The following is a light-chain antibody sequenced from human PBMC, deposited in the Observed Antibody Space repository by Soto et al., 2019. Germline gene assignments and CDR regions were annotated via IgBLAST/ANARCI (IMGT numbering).Light chain of an antibody. V-gene: IGKV1-33*01. CDR1: QDISNY. J-gene: IGKJ5*01. CDR2: DVS. CDR3: QQYDSLPLT. Sequence: DIQMTQSPPSLSVSVGDRVTITCQASQDISNYLHWFQQKPGKAPQLLIFDVSNLQTGVPSRFSGGGSGTDFALPISSLEPEDIATYYCQQYDSLPLTFGQGTRLEI.